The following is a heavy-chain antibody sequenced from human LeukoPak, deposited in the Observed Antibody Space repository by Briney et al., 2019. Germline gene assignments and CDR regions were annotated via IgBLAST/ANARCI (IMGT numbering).Heavy chain of an antibody. CDR1: GFTFSGSA. J-gene: IGHJ4*02. V-gene: IGHV3-73*01. Sequence: PGGSLRLSCAASGFTFSGSAMHWVRQASGKGLEWVGRIRSKANSYATAYAASVKGRFTISRDDSKNTAYLQMNSLKTEDTAVYYCTRHQTYCSGGSCRDGDYWGQGTLVTVSS. CDR3: TRHQTYCSGGSCRDGDY. CDR2: IRSKANSYAT. D-gene: IGHD2-15*01.